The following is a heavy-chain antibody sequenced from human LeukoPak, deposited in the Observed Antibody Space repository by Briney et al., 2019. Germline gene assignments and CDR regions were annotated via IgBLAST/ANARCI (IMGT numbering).Heavy chain of an antibody. V-gene: IGHV1-2*06. D-gene: IGHD5-18*01. CDR2: INPNSGGT. CDR3: ARTRGYSYGYEDY. CDR1: GYTFTGYY. J-gene: IGHJ4*02. Sequence: GASVKVSCKASGYTFTGYYMHWVRQAPGQGLEWMGRINPNSGGTNYAQKFQGRVTMTRDTSISTAYMELSRLRSDDTAVYYCARTRGYSYGYEDYWGQGTLVTVSS.